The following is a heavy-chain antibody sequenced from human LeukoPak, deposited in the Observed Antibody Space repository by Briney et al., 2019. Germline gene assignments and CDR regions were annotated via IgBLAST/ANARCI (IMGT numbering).Heavy chain of an antibody. CDR2: ISSSGSTI. D-gene: IGHD3-16*02. J-gene: IGHJ4*02. CDR3: ARVGRLRLGELSLAHYYFDY. CDR1: GFTFSSYE. V-gene: IGHV3-48*03. Sequence: GGSLRLSCAASGFTFSSYEMNWVRQAPGKGLEWVSYISSSGSTIYYADSVKGRFTISRDNAKNSLYLQMNSLRAEDTALYYCARVGRLRLGELSLAHYYFDYWGQGTLVAVSS.